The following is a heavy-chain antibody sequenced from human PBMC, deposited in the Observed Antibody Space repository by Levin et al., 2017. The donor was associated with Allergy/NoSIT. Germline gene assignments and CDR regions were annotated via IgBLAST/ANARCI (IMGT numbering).Heavy chain of an antibody. CDR2: ISGSGGST. CDR1: GFTFSSYA. J-gene: IGHJ4*02. D-gene: IGHD1-26*01. Sequence: SCAASGFTFSSYAMSWVRQAPGKGLEWVSAISGSGGSTYYADSVKGRFTISRDNSKNTLYLQMNSLRAEDTAVYYCAKDRGWEVHEPDYWGQGTLVTVSS. CDR3: AKDRGWEVHEPDY. V-gene: IGHV3-23*01.